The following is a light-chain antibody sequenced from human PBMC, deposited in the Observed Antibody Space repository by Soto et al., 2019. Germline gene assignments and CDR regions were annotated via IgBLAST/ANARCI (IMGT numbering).Light chain of an antibody. CDR1: RSVSSY. CDR2: DTS. Sequence: EVVLTQSPATLSLSPGERATLSCRASRSVSSYLAWYQQKPGQPPRLLIYDTSNRATDIPARFSGSGSGTNFTLTISSLEPEDFAFYYCQQRSSWPPTFGQGTKVEMK. V-gene: IGKV3-11*01. CDR3: QQRSSWPPT. J-gene: IGKJ1*01.